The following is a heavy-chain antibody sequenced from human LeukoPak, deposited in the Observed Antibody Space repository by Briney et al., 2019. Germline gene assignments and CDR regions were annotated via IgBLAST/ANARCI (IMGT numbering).Heavy chain of an antibody. V-gene: IGHV3-30*02. Sequence: GGSLRLSCAASGFTFSNYGMHWVRQAPGKGLEWVAFIRSDGINKYHADSVRGRFTISRDNAKNSLYLQMNSLRAEDTAVYYCARDAGTYYDILTGYYIPYYFDYWGQGTLVTVSS. CDR3: ARDAGTYYDILTGYYIPYYFDY. D-gene: IGHD3-9*01. J-gene: IGHJ4*02. CDR1: GFTFSNYG. CDR2: IRSDGINK.